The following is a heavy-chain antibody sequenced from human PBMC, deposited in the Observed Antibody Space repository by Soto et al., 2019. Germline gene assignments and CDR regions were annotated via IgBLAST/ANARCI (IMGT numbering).Heavy chain of an antibody. Sequence: SETLSLTCTVSGGSISSYYWSWIRQPPGKGLEWIGYIYYSGSTNYNPSLKSRVTISVDTSKNQFSLKLSSVTAADTAVYYCARRLSLPAGDAFDIWGQGTMVPVSS. D-gene: IGHD3-22*01. CDR2: IYYSGST. CDR1: GGSISSYY. CDR3: ARRLSLPAGDAFDI. V-gene: IGHV4-59*01. J-gene: IGHJ3*02.